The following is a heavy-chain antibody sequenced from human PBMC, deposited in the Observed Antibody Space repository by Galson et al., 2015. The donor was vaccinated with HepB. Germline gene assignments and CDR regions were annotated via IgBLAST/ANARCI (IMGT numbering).Heavy chain of an antibody. D-gene: IGHD6-6*01. V-gene: IGHV6-1*01. J-gene: IGHJ5*02. CDR1: GDSVSSNSAG. Sequence: CAISGDSVSSNSAGWNWIRQSPSRGLEWLGRTYYRSKWCIDYAVSVKSRITINPDTSKNQFSLQLTSVTPEDTAVYYCSGGGLVRAARGGLAWFDPWGQGTLVTVSS. CDR2: TYYRSKWCI. CDR3: SGGGLVRAARGGLAWFDP.